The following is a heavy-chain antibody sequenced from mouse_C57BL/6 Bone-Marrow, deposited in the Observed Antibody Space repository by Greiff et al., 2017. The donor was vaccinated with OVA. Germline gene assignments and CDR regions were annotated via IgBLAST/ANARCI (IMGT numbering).Heavy chain of an antibody. CDR1: GYTFTDYN. CDR2: INPNNGGT. Sequence: DVKLQESGPELVKPGASVKMSCKASGYTFTDYNMHWVKQSHGKSLEWIGYINPNNGGTSYNQKFKGKATLTVNKSSSTAYMELRSLTSEDSAVYYCARDWEDYFDYWGQGTTLTVSS. V-gene: IGHV1-22*01. D-gene: IGHD4-1*01. CDR3: ARDWEDYFDY. J-gene: IGHJ2*01.